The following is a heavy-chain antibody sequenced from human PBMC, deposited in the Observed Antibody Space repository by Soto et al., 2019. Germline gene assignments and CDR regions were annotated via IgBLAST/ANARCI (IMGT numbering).Heavy chain of an antibody. CDR3: AAVIVGATMDTSDY. J-gene: IGHJ4*02. CDR2: IYYSGST. V-gene: IGHV4-31*03. CDR1: GGSISSGGYY. D-gene: IGHD1-26*01. Sequence: PSETLSLTCTVSGGSISSGGYYWSWIRQHPGKGLEWIGYIYYSGSTYYNPSLKGRVTISVDTSKNQFSLKLSSVTAADTAVYYCAAVIVGATMDTSDYWGQGTLVTVSS.